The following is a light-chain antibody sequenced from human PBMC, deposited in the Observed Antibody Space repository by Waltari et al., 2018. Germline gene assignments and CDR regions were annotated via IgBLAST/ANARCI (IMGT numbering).Light chain of an antibody. V-gene: IGLV8-61*01. J-gene: IGLJ3*02. Sequence: QTVVTQEPSFSVSPGGTVTLTCGLSSGSVSTTYYPSWYQQTPGQDPRTLIYSTNIRSSGVPDRFSGSTLGNKAALIITGAQAVDASDYYCLLYMPSGDWLFGGGTKLTVL. CDR2: STN. CDR3: LLYMPSGDWL. CDR1: SGSVSTTYY.